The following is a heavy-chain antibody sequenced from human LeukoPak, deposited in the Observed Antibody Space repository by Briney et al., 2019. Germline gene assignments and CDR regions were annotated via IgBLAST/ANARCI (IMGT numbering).Heavy chain of an antibody. CDR3: ARSYHSGSYSGLRVY. D-gene: IGHD1-26*01. J-gene: IGHJ4*02. CDR1: GFTFSSYG. V-gene: IGHV3-30*03. Sequence: PGRSLRLSCAASGFTFSSYGMHWVRQAPGKGLEWVVIISYDGTNKYYADSVKGRFTISRDNARNSLYLQMNTLGAEDTAVYYCARSYHSGSYSGLRVYWGQGALVTVSS. CDR2: ISYDGTNK.